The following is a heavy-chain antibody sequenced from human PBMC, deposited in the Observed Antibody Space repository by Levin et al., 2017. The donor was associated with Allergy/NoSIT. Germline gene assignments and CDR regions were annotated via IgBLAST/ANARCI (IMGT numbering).Heavy chain of an antibody. V-gene: IGHV1-69*04. D-gene: IGHD3-10*01. CDR2: IIPILGIA. Sequence: SVKVSCKASGGTFSSYAISWVRQAPGQGLEWMGRIIPILGIANYAQKFQGRVTITADKSTSTAYMELSSLRSEDTAVYYCARPGKVRGVIADYYYYGMDVWGQGTTVTVSS. CDR1: GGTFSSYA. J-gene: IGHJ6*02. CDR3: ARPGKVRGVIADYYYYGMDV.